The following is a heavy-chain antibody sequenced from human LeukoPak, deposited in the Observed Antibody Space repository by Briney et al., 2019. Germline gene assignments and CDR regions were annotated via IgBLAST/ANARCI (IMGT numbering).Heavy chain of an antibody. CDR3: ARGPSTVTTPLAY. CDR1: GFTFSSYW. CDR2: INSDGSST. J-gene: IGHJ4*02. Sequence: GGSLRLSCAASGFTFSSYWMHWVRQAPGKGLVWVSRINSDGSSTSYADSVKGGFTISRDNAKNTLYLQMNSLRAEDTAVYYCARGPSTVTTPLAYWGQGTLVTVSS. V-gene: IGHV3-74*01. D-gene: IGHD4-17*01.